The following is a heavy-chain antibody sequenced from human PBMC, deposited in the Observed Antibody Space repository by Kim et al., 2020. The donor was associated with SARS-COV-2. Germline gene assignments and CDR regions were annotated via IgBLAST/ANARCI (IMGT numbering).Heavy chain of an antibody. V-gene: IGHV4-39*01. J-gene: IGHJ4*02. CDR1: GASISSSGYY. CDR3: ARHFRGTSMRFLGLFDY. D-gene: IGHD2-2*01. CDR2: VYYTGST. Sequence: SETLSLTCTVSGASISSSGYYWGWIRQPPGKGLEWIGSVYYTGSTYYNPSLKSRVTISADTSKNQFSLKLSSVTAADTAVYYCARHFRGTSMRFLGLFDYWGQGTLVTVSS.